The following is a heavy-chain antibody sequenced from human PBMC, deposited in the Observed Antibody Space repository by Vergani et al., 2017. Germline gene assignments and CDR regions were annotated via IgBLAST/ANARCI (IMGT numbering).Heavy chain of an antibody. CDR1: VGTFSSYA. Sequence: QVQLVQSGAEVKKPGSSVKVSCKASVGTFSSYAISWVRQAPGQGLEWMGGNIPIFGTANYAQKLQGRVTITADESTSTAYMELSSLRSEDTAVYYCARVLDPRFHSGSYSGVFDYWGQGTLVTVSS. V-gene: IGHV1-69*01. D-gene: IGHD1-26*01. CDR3: ARVLDPRFHSGSYSGVFDY. CDR2: NIPIFGTA. J-gene: IGHJ4*02.